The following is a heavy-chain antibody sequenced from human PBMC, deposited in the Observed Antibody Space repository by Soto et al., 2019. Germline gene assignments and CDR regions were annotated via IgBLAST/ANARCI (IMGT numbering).Heavy chain of an antibody. J-gene: IGHJ4*02. CDR3: ARDRYYFDESDYANY. CDR1: GFSFRSYP. CDR2: ISSSRSYI. D-gene: IGHD3-22*01. Sequence: GGCLRLSCVASGFSFRSYPMNWVRQAPGKGLEWVSSISSSRSYIYYADSVKGRFTISRDNVKNSLYLQMNSLRAEDTAVYYCARDRYYFDESDYANYWGQGTLVPVSS. V-gene: IGHV3-21*01.